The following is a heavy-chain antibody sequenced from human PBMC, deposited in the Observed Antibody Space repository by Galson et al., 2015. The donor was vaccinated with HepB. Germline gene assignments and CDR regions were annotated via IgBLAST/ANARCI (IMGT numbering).Heavy chain of an antibody. CDR3: ARDADKSGYSWVYFDS. CDR1: GFIFSSYD. CDR2: ISYDGNNK. V-gene: IGHV3-30-3*01. Sequence: SLRLSCAASGFIFSSYDMHWVRQAPGKGPEWVAVISYDGNNKYYPESVKGRFTISRDNSKNTLYLQMNSLRADDTAVYYCARDADKSGYSWVYFDSWGQGSLVTVSS. D-gene: IGHD5-12*01. J-gene: IGHJ4*02.